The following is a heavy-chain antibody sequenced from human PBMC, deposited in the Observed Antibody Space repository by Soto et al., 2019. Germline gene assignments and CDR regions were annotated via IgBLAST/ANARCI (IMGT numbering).Heavy chain of an antibody. CDR3: AKAPIFGVVYFDY. D-gene: IGHD3-3*01. CDR1: GFTLSSDA. Sequence: GGSLRLSCAASGFTLSSDAMTWVRQAPGKGLEWVSSISVSGNHTLHGGSVKGRFTISRDNSKNTLFLQMNSLRVEDTAVYYCAKAPIFGVVYFDYWGQGTLVTVSS. J-gene: IGHJ4*02. V-gene: IGHV3-23*01. CDR2: ISVSGNHT.